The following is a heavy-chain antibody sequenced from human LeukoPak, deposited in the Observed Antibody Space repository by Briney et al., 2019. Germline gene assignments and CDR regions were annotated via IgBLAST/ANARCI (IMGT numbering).Heavy chain of an antibody. CDR3: ARLGYYDSSGYVPGDY. Sequence: SETLSLTCTVSGGSISSYYWSWIRQSPEKGLEWIGYIYYSGSTKYNPSLKSRVTISVDTSKNQFSLKLRSVTAADTAVYYCARLGYYDSSGYVPGDYWGQGTLVTVSS. V-gene: IGHV4-59*01. J-gene: IGHJ4*02. D-gene: IGHD3-22*01. CDR1: GGSISSYY. CDR2: IYYSGST.